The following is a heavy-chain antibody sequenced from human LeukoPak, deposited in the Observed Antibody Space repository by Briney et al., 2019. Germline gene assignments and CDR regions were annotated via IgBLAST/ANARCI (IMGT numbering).Heavy chain of an antibody. Sequence: ASVKVSCKASGGTFSSYAISWVRQAPGQGLEWMGGIIPIFGTANYAQKFQGRVTITADESTSTAYMGLSSLRSEDTAVYYCARADTVTMIFDSWGQGTLVTVSS. CDR1: GGTFSSYA. D-gene: IGHD4-17*01. CDR3: ARADTVTMIFDS. V-gene: IGHV1-69*13. J-gene: IGHJ4*02. CDR2: IIPIFGTA.